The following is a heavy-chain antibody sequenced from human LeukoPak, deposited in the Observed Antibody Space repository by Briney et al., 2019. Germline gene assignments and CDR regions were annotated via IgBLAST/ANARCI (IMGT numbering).Heavy chain of an antibody. V-gene: IGHV5-51*01. CDR2: IYPGDSDT. Sequence: GGSLRLSCVASGFTFSSYAMNWVRQAPGKGLEWMGIIYPGDSDTRYSPSFQGQVTISADKSISTAYLQWSSLKASDTAMYYCARYLISEEFDPWGQGTLVTVSS. CDR1: GFTFSSYA. J-gene: IGHJ5*02. D-gene: IGHD3-10*01. CDR3: ARYLISEEFDP.